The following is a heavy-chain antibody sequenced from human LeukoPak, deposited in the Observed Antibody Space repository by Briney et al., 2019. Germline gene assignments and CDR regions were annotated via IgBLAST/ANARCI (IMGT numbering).Heavy chain of an antibody. V-gene: IGHV3-23*01. CDR2: ISGSGGST. D-gene: IGHD3-16*01. CDR1: GFTFSSYA. J-gene: IGHJ4*02. Sequence: GGSLRLSCAASGFTFSSYAMSWVRQAPGKGLEWVSAISGSGGSTYYADSVKGRFTISRDNSKNTLYLQMNSLRAEDTAVSYCARWGGEMHFGYWGQGTLVTVSS. CDR3: ARWGGEMHFGY.